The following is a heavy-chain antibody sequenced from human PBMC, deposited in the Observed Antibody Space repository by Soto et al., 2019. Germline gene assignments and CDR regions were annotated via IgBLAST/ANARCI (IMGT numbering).Heavy chain of an antibody. D-gene: IGHD2-15*01. Sequence: PGASLRLACAACDFTISSYAMSSVRQATVKGLEWVSAISGSGGSTYYADSVKGRFTLSRDNSKNTLYMQMNSLRAEDTAVYDLAGYVDDWAPGTLVTVYS. J-gene: IGHJ4*02. CDR2: ISGSGGST. CDR1: DFTISSYA. V-gene: IGHV3-23*01. CDR3: AGYVDD.